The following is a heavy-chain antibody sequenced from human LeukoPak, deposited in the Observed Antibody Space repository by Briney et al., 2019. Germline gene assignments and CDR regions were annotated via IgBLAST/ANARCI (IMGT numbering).Heavy chain of an antibody. CDR1: GDTVTSYG. Sequence: ASAKVSCKASGDTVTSYGISWVRQAPGQGLEWMGWISAYNGNTNYAQKLQGRVTMTTDTSTSTAYMELRSLRSDDTAVYYCARGYNYYDSSGYHAPYFDYWGQGTLVTVSS. CDR2: ISAYNGNT. CDR3: ARGYNYYDSSGYHAPYFDY. D-gene: IGHD3-22*01. V-gene: IGHV1-18*01. J-gene: IGHJ4*02.